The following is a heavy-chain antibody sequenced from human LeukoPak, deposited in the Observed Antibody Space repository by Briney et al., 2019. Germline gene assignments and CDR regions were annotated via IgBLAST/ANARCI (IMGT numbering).Heavy chain of an antibody. Sequence: GGSLRLSCVASGFTFTSSAMSWVRQAPGKGLEWVSAISGRSGTTYYADSVKGRFTISRDNSKNTLYLQMNSLRAGDTAVYYCAKVGAVYFPLDFWGQGTLVTVSS. D-gene: IGHD2/OR15-2a*01. CDR1: GFTFTSSA. J-gene: IGHJ4*02. CDR2: ISGRSGTT. V-gene: IGHV3-23*01. CDR3: AKVGAVYFPLDF.